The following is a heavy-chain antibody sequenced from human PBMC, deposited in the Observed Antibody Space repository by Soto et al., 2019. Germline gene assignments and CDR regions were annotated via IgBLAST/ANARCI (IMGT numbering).Heavy chain of an antibody. CDR3: AKDSVLDFWSGYYGNFDY. J-gene: IGHJ4*02. CDR1: GFTFDDYA. V-gene: IGHV3-9*01. Sequence: GGSLRLSCAASGFTFDDYAMHWVRQAPGKGLEWVSGISWNSGSIGYADSVKGRFTISRDNAKNSLYLQMNSLRAEDTALYYCAKDSVLDFWSGYYGNFDYWGQGTLVTVSS. D-gene: IGHD3-3*01. CDR2: ISWNSGSI.